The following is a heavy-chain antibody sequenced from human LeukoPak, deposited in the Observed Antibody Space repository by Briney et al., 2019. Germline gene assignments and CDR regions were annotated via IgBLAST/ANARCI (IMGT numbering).Heavy chain of an antibody. CDR1: GFTFTSYA. CDR2: IGGSGGST. D-gene: IGHD6-19*01. J-gene: IGHJ4*02. V-gene: IGHV3-23*01. CDR3: AKVGAVAAFPRDFDY. Sequence: PGGSLRLSCAASGFTFTSYAMSWVRRAPGKGLEWVSAIGGSGGSTYYADSVKGRFTISRDNSKNTLYLQMNSLRAEDTAVYYCAKVGAVAAFPRDFDYWGQGTLVTVSS.